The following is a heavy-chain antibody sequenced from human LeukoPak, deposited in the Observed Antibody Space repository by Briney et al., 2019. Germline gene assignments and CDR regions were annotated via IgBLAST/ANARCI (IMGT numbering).Heavy chain of an antibody. V-gene: IGHV4-59*12. D-gene: IGHD4-17*01. CDR3: ARVGTDYGDRKGFLNWFDP. Sequence: SETLSLTCTVSGGSISSYYWSWIRQPPGKGLEWIGEIYHSGSTNYNPSLKSRVTISVDKSKNQFSLKLSSVTAADTAVYYCARVGTDYGDRKGFLNWFDPWGQGTLVTVSS. CDR1: GGSISSYY. CDR2: IYHSGST. J-gene: IGHJ5*02.